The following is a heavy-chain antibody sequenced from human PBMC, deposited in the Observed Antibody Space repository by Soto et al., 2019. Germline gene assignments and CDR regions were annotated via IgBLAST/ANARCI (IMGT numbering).Heavy chain of an antibody. CDR2: IYNGGST. Sequence: SETLSLTCTVSGGSISSGDYYWSWVRQPPGKGLEWIAYIYNGGSTYYNPPLKSRMTIYVDTSKNQFSLNVSSVTAADTAVYYCARAGTSFYHGMDVWGLGTTVTVSS. CDR3: ARAGTSFYHGMDV. CDR1: GGSISSGDYY. D-gene: IGHD1-1*01. V-gene: IGHV4-30-4*01. J-gene: IGHJ6*02.